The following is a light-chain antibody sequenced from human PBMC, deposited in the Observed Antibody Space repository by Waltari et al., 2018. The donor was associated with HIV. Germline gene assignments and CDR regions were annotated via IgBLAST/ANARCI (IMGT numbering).Light chain of an antibody. CDR3: SSYTSSSTLV. CDR2: DVR. V-gene: IGLV2-14*01. J-gene: IGLJ2*01. Sequence: QSALPQPASVSGSPGQPITISCTGTSSDVGAYNYVSCYQQHPGKAPHLMIYDVRNRPSVVSNCFSGSKSGNTASLTISVLQAEDEADYYCSSYTSSSTLVFGGGTKLTVL. CDR1: SSDVGAYNY.